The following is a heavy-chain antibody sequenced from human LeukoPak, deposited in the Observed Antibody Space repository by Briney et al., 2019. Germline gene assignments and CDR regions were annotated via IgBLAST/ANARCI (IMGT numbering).Heavy chain of an antibody. J-gene: IGHJ4*02. CDR3: ARGDGDYYRGYYFDY. V-gene: IGHV3-48*03. D-gene: IGHD4-17*01. CDR2: ISSSGSTI. Sequence: PGGSLRLSCAASGFTVSRNYMSWVRQAPGKGLEWVSYISSSGSTIYYADSVKGRFTISRDNAKNSLYLQMNSLRAEDTAVYYCARGDGDYYRGYYFDYWGQGTLVTVSS. CDR1: GFTVSRNY.